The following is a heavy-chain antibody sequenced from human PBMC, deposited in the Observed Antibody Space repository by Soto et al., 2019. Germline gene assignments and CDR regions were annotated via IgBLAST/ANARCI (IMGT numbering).Heavy chain of an antibody. CDR1: VYTFTSYD. CDR2: IIPIFGTA. J-gene: IGHJ3*02. Sequence: GASVKVSCKASVYTFTSYDINWVRQAPGQGLEWMGGIIPIFGTANYAQKFQGRVTITADESTSTAYMELRSLRSDDTAVYYCARDSRSSGWYYAFDIWGQGTMVTVSS. V-gene: IGHV1-69*13. CDR3: ARDSRSSGWYYAFDI. D-gene: IGHD6-19*01.